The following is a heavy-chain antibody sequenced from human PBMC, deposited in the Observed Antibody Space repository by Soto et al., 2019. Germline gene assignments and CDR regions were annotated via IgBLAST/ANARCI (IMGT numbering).Heavy chain of an antibody. CDR1: GFTFSSYA. CDR2: ISYDGSNK. J-gene: IGHJ4*02. D-gene: IGHD5-18*01. V-gene: IGHV3-30-3*01. CDR3: ARDLWVGGYSYGGPVY. Sequence: GGSLRLSCAASGFTFSSYAMHWVRQAPGKGLEWVAVISYDGSNKYYADSVKGRFTISRDNSKNTLYLQMNSLRAEDTAVYYCARDLWVGGYSYGGPVYWGQGTLVTVSS.